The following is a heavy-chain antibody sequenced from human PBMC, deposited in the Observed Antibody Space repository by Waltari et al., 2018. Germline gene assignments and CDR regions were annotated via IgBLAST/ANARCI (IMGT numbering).Heavy chain of an antibody. J-gene: IGHJ3*02. CDR1: GYTFTDSY. V-gene: IGHV1-69-2*01. CDR2: VDPEDGET. CDR3: ATALGDRSSASRAFDI. Sequence: EVQLLQSGTELTKPGTPVKISCQVYGYTFTDSYIHWVQQAPGKGPHWMGLVDPEDGETIYAENFQGRVTITADTSTDTAYMELSSLRSEDTAVYYCATALGDRSSASRAFDIWGLGTMITVSS. D-gene: IGHD3-10*01.